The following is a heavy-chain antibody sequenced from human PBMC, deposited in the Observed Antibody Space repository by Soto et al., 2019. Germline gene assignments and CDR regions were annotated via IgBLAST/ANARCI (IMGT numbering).Heavy chain of an antibody. CDR2: IKGDGSSA. Sequence: EVQLVESGGGLVQPGGSLRLFCAASGFTFSTYWMHWVRQAPGTGLEWVSRIKGDGSSASYADSAEGRFTISRDNAKNTVYLQMNSLGAEDTAVYWCARGIRNYYGVDVWGQGTTVTVSS. J-gene: IGHJ6*02. CDR1: GFTFSTYW. V-gene: IGHV3-74*01. CDR3: ARGIRNYYGVDV.